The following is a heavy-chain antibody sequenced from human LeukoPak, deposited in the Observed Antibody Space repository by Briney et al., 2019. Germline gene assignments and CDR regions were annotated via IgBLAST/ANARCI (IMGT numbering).Heavy chain of an antibody. Sequence: SETLSLTCTVSGGSISSSSYYWGWIRQPPGKGLEWIGEVNLVGSTNYNPSLMGRVAISVDTSENHISLQLTSVTAADTAVYYCAREGGPYRPLDYSGQGTLVTASS. J-gene: IGHJ4*02. CDR2: VNLVGST. CDR3: AREGGPYRPLDY. V-gene: IGHV4-39*07. CDR1: GGSISSSSYY.